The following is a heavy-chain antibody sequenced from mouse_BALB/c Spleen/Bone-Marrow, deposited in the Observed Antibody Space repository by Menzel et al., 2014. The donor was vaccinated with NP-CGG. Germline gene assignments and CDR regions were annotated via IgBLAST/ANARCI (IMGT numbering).Heavy chain of an antibody. V-gene: IGHV4-1*02. CDR1: GFDFSRYW. CDR3: ARLGYYGYFDY. Sequence: EVQRVESGGGLVQPGGSLKLSCAASGFDFSRYWMSWVRQAPGKGLEWIGEINPDSSTINYTPSLKDKFITSRDNAKNTLYLQMSKVRSEDTALYYCARLGYYGYFDYWGQGTSLTVSS. J-gene: IGHJ2*02. CDR2: INPDSSTI. D-gene: IGHD2-3*01.